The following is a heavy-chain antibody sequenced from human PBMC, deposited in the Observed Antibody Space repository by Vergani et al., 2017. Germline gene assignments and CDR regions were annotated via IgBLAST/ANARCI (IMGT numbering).Heavy chain of an antibody. Sequence: QLQLQESGPGLVKPSATLSLTCSVSGASIRSSNYYWGWIRQPPGKGLEWIASIYYSGSTYYNPSLKSRVTISVDTSNKQFSLKLSSVTAADTAVYYCARGDCSSTSCFHMDGWGRGTTVTVSS. CDR3: ARGDCSSTSCFHMDG. V-gene: IGHV4-39*07. J-gene: IGHJ6*03. CDR1: GASIRSSNYY. CDR2: IYYSGST. D-gene: IGHD2-2*01.